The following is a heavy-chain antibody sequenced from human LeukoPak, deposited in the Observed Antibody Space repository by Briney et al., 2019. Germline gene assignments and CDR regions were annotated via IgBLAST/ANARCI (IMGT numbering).Heavy chain of an antibody. D-gene: IGHD6-19*01. CDR2: IHPGGTI. CDR1: GFTVGSKY. Sequence: QPGGSLRLSCAASGFTVGSKYMGWVRQAPGEGLEWVSVIHPGGTIYYADSVKGTFTISRDNSKNTLYLEMNTLRVEDTAVYYCAMYSSAWYAVYWGQGTLVTVSS. V-gene: IGHV3-66*01. J-gene: IGHJ4*02. CDR3: AMYSSAWYAVY.